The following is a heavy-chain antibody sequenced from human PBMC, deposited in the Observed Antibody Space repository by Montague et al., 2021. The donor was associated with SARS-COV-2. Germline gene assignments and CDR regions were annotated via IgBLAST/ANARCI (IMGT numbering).Heavy chain of an antibody. CDR1: GFTFISYE. D-gene: IGHD1-14*01. CDR2: ISSSGGTI. CDR3: TRDRSYFGY. Sequence: SLILSCPASGFTFISYEMNWVRQTPGKGLEWISHISSSGGTIYYXDSVKGRFTISRDNVKNSLYLQMHSLRAEDTGLYYCTRDRSYFGYWGQGTLVTVSS. J-gene: IGHJ4*02. V-gene: IGHV3-48*03.